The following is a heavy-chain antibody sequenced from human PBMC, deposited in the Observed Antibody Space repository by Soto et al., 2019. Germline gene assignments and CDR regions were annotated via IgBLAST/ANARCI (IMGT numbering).Heavy chain of an antibody. J-gene: IGHJ6*02. CDR1: GGSFSGYY. CDR3: ARGELRFLEWPQRGYYYYGMDV. CDR2: INHSGST. V-gene: IGHV4-34*01. D-gene: IGHD3-3*01. Sequence: SETLSRTCAVYGGSFSGYYWSWIRQPPGKGLEWIGEINHSGSTNYNPSLKSRVTISVDTSKNQFSLKLSSVTAADTAVYYCARGELRFLEWPQRGYYYYGMDVWGQGTTVTVSS.